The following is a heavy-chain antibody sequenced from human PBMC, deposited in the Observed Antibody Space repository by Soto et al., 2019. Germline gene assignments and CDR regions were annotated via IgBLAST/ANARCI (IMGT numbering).Heavy chain of an antibody. CDR3: ARDGGSSSWPDY. D-gene: IGHD6-13*01. CDR1: GFTFSSYG. CDR2: IWYDGSNK. J-gene: IGHJ4*02. V-gene: IGHV3-33*01. Sequence: QVQLVESGGGVVQPGRSLRLSCAASGFTFSSYGMHWVRQAPGKGLEWVAVIWYDGSNKYYADSVKGRFTISRDNSKNTLYLQMNSLRAEDTAVYYCARDGGSSSWPDYWGQGTLVTVSS.